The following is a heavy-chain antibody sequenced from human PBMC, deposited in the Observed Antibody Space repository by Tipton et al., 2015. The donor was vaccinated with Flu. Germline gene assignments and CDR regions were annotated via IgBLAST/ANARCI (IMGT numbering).Heavy chain of an antibody. CDR2: INHSGST. CDR1: GGFFSGYY. CDR3: TRSLRNSSGSPGY. V-gene: IGHV4-34*01. D-gene: IGHD3-22*01. J-gene: IGHJ4*02. Sequence: TLSLTCAVYGGFFSGYYWSWIRQPPGKGLEWIGEINHSGSTYYSPSLKSRVTISADTSNNQFSLRLSSVTAADTAMYYCTRSLRNSSGSPGYWGQGTLVTVSS.